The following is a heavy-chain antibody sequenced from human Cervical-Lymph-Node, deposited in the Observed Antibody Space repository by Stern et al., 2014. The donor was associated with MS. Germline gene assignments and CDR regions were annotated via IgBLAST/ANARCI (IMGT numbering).Heavy chain of an antibody. D-gene: IGHD4-11*01. CDR1: GFTFTSYW. Sequence: EVQLVPSGGGFVQPGGSLRLSCAASGFTFTSYWMSWVRQAPGRGLECVANINEDGSEKFYVDSVKGRLTISRDNAKNALYLQMDSLRVDDTAVYYCAGDGVTTNYWGQGTLVTVSS. CDR3: AGDGVTTNY. V-gene: IGHV3-7*01. CDR2: INEDGSEK. J-gene: IGHJ4*02.